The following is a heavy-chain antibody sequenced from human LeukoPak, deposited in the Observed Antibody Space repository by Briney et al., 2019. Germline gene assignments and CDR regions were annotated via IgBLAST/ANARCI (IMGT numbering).Heavy chain of an antibody. D-gene: IGHD2-15*01. Sequence: SQTLSLTCTVSGGSISSGGYYWSWIRQHPGKGLEWIGYIYYSGSTYYNPSLKSRVTISVDTSKNQFSLRLSSVTAADTAVYYCARFPLKYCSGGSCPDGIDYWGQGTLVTVSS. CDR3: ARFPLKYCSGGSCPDGIDY. J-gene: IGHJ4*02. CDR1: GGSISSGGYY. CDR2: IYYSGST. V-gene: IGHV4-31*03.